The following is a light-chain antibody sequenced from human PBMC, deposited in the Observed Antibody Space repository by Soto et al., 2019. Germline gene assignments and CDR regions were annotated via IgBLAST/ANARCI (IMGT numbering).Light chain of an antibody. Sequence: IQMTQSPSSLSASVGDRVTITSRASHGISNFLAWYQQKPGKVPKLLISAASTLQSGVPSRFSGSGSGTDFTLTITSLQPEDVATYYCQKYSSVITFGQGTRLEIK. V-gene: IGKV1-27*01. CDR2: AAS. J-gene: IGKJ5*01. CDR3: QKYSSVIT. CDR1: HGISNF.